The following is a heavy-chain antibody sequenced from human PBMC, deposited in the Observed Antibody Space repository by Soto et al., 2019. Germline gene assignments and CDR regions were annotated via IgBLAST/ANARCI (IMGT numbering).Heavy chain of an antibody. CDR1: GESISSCSYY. CDR2: FYYSGRT. V-gene: IGHV4-39*01. D-gene: IGHD2-21*02. Sequence: PSETLSLTCIVSGESISSCSYYWGWLRQPQGKGLVWFGCFYYSGRTYYNPSFKSRVTISIAKSKNQFSLKLSSVTATDTAVYYCARQRTTVVTQSYFDHWGQGALVTVSS. J-gene: IGHJ4*02. CDR3: ARQRTTVVTQSYFDH.